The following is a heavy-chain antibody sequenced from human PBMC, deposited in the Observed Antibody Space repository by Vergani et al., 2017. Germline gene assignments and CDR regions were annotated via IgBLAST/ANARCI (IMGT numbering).Heavy chain of an antibody. D-gene: IGHD6-19*01. CDR1: GFTFSSYW. CDR3: ARTGYSSNSKDY. V-gene: IGHV3-7*01. J-gene: IGHJ4*02. CDR2: INQDGSQK. Sequence: EVQLVDSGGGLVQPGGSLRLSCAASGFTFSSYWMNWVRQAPGKGLECVANINQDGSQKQYVDSVKGRFTISRDNAKNSLYLQMNSLRAEDTAVYHCARTGYSSNSKDYWGQGTLVTVSS.